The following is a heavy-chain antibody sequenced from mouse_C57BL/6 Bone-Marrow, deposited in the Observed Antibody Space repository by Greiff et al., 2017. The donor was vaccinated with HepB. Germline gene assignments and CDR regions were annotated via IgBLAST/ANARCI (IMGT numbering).Heavy chain of an antibody. Sequence: EVQLQQSVAELVRPGASVKLSCTASGFNIKNPYMHWVKQRPEQGLEWIGRIDPANGNTKYAPKFQGKATITADTSSNTAYLQLSSLTSEDTAIYYCATFITTVVAIDYWGQGTTLTVSS. CDR3: ATFITTVVAIDY. J-gene: IGHJ2*01. V-gene: IGHV14-3*01. CDR1: GFNIKNPY. CDR2: IDPANGNT. D-gene: IGHD1-1*01.